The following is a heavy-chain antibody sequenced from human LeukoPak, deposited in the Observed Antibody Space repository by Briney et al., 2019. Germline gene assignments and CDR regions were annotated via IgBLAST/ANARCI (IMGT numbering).Heavy chain of an antibody. D-gene: IGHD5-12*01. J-gene: IGHJ4*02. CDR2: IYYSGST. V-gene: IGHV4-59*08. CDR1: GGSISSYY. Sequence: SETLSLTCTVSGGSISSYYWSWIRQPPGKGLEWIGYIYYSGSTNYNPSLKSRVTISVDTSKNRFSLKLSSVTAADTAVYYCARHQGDSGGYDENYFDYWGQGTLVTVSS. CDR3: ARHQGDSGGYDENYFDY.